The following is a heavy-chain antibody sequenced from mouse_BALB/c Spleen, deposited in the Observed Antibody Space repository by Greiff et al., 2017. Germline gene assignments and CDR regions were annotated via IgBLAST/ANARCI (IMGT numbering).Heavy chain of an antibody. CDR3: ARLGTTAPYYFDY. J-gene: IGHJ2*01. CDR1: GYAFSSYW. D-gene: IGHD1-2*01. V-gene: IGHV1-80*01. CDR2: IYPGDGDT. Sequence: QVQLQQSGAELVRPGSSVKISCKASGYAFSSYWMNWVKQRPGQGLEWIGQIYPGDGDTNYNGKFKGKATLTADKSSSTAYMQLSSLTSEDSAVYFCARLGTTAPYYFDYWGQGTTLTVSS.